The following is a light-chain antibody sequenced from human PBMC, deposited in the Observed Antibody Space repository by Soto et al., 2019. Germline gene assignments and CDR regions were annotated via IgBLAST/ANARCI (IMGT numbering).Light chain of an antibody. CDR3: QSYDSSLSGYV. J-gene: IGLJ1*01. CDR1: SSNIGAGYE. Sequence: QPVLTQPPSVSEAPGQRVTISCTGSSSNIGAGYEAHWYQQLPGTAPKLLIYENNNRPSGVPDRFSGSKSGTSASLAITGLQADDEAEYYCQSYDSSLSGYVFGTGTKLTVL. V-gene: IGLV1-40*01. CDR2: ENN.